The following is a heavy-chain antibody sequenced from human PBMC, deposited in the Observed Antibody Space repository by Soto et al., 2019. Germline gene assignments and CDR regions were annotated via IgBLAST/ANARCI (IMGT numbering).Heavy chain of an antibody. CDR2: IYYSGST. CDR3: ARGSPRPLIAARYFDY. Sequence: TSETLSLTCTVSGGSISSGGYYWSWIRQHPGKGLEWIGYIYYSGSTYYNPSLKSRVTISVDTSKNQFSLKLSSVTAADTAVYYCARGSPRPLIAARYFDYWGQGTLVTVSS. V-gene: IGHV4-31*03. J-gene: IGHJ4*02. D-gene: IGHD6-6*01. CDR1: GGSISSGGYY.